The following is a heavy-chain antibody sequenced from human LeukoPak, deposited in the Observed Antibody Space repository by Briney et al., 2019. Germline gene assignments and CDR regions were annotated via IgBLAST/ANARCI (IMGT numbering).Heavy chain of an antibody. CDR3: ARLYASTWDPFDY. CDR2: ISYDGSKE. J-gene: IGHJ4*02. Sequence: GGSLRLSCAASGFTFSSYAIHWVRQAPGKGLEWVAVISYDGSKEYYADSVKGRFITSRDNSKNTVYLQMNSLRVEDTAVYYCARLYASTWDPFDYWGQGTLVTVSS. V-gene: IGHV3-30*04. D-gene: IGHD6-13*01. CDR1: GFTFSSYA.